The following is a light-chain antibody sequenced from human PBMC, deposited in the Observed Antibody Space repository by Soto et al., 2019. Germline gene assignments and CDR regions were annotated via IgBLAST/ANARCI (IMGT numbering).Light chain of an antibody. V-gene: IGLV2-14*01. Sequence: QSALTQVASVSGSPGQSITISCTGASSDFGDHKSVSWYQHHPGKAPKLIIYEFNYRPSGVSSRFSGSRSGNTASLTISGLQAEDEAHYYCSSSTDTSILFGGGTQVTVL. CDR3: SSSTDTSIL. J-gene: IGLJ2*01. CDR2: EFN. CDR1: SSDFGDHKS.